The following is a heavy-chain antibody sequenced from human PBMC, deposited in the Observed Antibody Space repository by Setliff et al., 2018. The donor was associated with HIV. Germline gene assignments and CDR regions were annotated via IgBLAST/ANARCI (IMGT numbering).Heavy chain of an antibody. V-gene: IGHV3-72*01. CDR2: ITAKFNGYVK. CDR1: GFTLSDHY. Sequence: AGGSLRLSCAASGFTLSDHYIDWIRQPPGKGLEWVGRITAKFNGYVKEYAASVQGRFTISRDTSKDSLFLQMNNLKTEDTAVYYCVRAAAGLDIWSQGIRVTVSS. J-gene: IGHJ4*02. CDR3: VRAAAGLDI.